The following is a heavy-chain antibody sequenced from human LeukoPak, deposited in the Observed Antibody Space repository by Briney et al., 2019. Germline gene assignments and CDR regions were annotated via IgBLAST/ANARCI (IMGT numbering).Heavy chain of an antibody. J-gene: IGHJ5*02. Sequence: GGSLRLSCAASGFTSSNYAMSWVRQAPGKGLEWVSAISGGGLSTYYADSVRGRFTISRDNSKNTLYLQMNSLRAEDTAVYYCAKTATVTTSWFDPWGQGTLVTVSS. V-gene: IGHV3-23*01. CDR1: GFTSSNYA. D-gene: IGHD4-17*01. CDR2: ISGGGLST. CDR3: AKTATVTTSWFDP.